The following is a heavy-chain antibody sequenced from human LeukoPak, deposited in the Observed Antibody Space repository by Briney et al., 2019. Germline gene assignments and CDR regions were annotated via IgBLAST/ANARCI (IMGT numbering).Heavy chain of an antibody. CDR1: GFTFSSYS. CDR3: ARNDFWSGYDDLDV. D-gene: IGHD3-3*01. Sequence: QPGGSLRLSCAASGFTFSSYSMNWVRQAPGKGLEWVSYISSSSSTIYYADSVKGRFTISRDNAKNSLYLQMNSLRAEDTAIYYCARNDFWSGYDDLDVWGQGTVVTVSS. J-gene: IGHJ3*01. V-gene: IGHV3-48*04. CDR2: ISSSSSTI.